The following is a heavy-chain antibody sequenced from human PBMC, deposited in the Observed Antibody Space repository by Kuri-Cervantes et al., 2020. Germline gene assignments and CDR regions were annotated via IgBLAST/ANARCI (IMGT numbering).Heavy chain of an antibody. J-gene: IGHJ4*02. V-gene: IGHV3-11*01. CDR1: GFSFSDYY. CDR2: ISGSGITI. D-gene: IGHD6-19*01. CDR3: VVIAVADKTDY. Sequence: GESLKISCAASGFSFSDYYMNWIRQAPGKGLEWVSYISGSGITIYYADSVKGRFTISRDNSKNTLYLQMNSLRAEDTAVYYCVVIAVADKTDYWGQGTLVTVSS.